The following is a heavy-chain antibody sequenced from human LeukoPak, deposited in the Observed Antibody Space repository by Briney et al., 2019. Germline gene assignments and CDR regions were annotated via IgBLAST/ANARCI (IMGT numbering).Heavy chain of an antibody. Sequence: GGSLRLSCAVSGFTFGTYAMSWVRQAPGKGLEWVSGISGNGAHTYYADSVKGRFTISRDKSKSTLYLQMRSLRAEDTAIYYCAKERLGDLSPEDHWGQGTQVIVSS. CDR1: GFTFGTYA. CDR3: AKERLGDLSPEDH. D-gene: IGHD3-16*02. V-gene: IGHV3-23*01. CDR2: ISGNGAHT. J-gene: IGHJ4*02.